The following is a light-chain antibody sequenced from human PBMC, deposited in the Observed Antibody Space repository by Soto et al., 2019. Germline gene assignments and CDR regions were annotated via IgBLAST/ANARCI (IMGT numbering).Light chain of an antibody. V-gene: IGLV2-14*01. CDR3: TAYTSRSTLVV. Sequence: QSALTQPASVSGSPGQSITISCTGTSSDIGGYNYVSWYQQYPGKVPKLMIYDVNNRPSGVSNRFSGSKSGNTASLTISGLHAEDEADYYCTAYTSRSTLVVFGGGTKVTVL. J-gene: IGLJ2*01. CDR1: SSDIGGYNY. CDR2: DVN.